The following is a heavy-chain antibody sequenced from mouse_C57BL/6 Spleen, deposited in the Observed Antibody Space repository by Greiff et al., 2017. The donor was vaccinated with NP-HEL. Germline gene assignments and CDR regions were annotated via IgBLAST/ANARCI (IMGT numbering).Heavy chain of an antibody. CDR1: GYTFTDYY. CDR3: AREGRYYFDY. J-gene: IGHJ2*01. Sequence: QVQLQQSGAELVRPGASVKLSCTASGYTFTDYYINWVKQRPGQGLEWIARIYPGSGNTYYNEKFKGKATLTAEQSSSTAYMQRSSLTSEYSAVYFCAREGRYYFDYWGQGTTLTVSS. V-gene: IGHV1-76*01. D-gene: IGHD1-1*01. CDR2: IYPGSGNT.